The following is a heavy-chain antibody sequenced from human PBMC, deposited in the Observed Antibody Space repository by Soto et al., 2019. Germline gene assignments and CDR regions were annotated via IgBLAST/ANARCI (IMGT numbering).Heavy chain of an antibody. D-gene: IGHD6-19*01. CDR2: INPNSGGT. J-gene: IGHJ4*02. Sequence: ASVKVSCKASGYTFSGFYMHWVRQAPGQGLEWMGWINPNSGGTKSAEKFQGRVTMTRDTSISTAYMELSRLTADDTAVYYCASAAVTGTAGLDFWGQGTQVTVSS. CDR3: ASAAVTGTAGLDF. V-gene: IGHV1-2*02. CDR1: GYTFSGFY.